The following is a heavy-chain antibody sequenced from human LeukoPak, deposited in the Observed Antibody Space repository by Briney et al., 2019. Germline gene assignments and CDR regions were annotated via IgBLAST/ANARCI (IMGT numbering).Heavy chain of an antibody. CDR1: GYTFTSYY. CDR3: ASSGGTWNYYY. J-gene: IGHJ4*02. CDR2: INPSGGSA. D-gene: IGHD1-7*01. Sequence: ASVKVSCKASGYTFTSYYMHWVRQAPGQGLEWMGIINPSGGSASYAQKFQGRVTMTRDTSTSTVYMELSSLRSEDTAVYYCASSGGTWNYYYWGQGTLVTVSS. V-gene: IGHV1-46*03.